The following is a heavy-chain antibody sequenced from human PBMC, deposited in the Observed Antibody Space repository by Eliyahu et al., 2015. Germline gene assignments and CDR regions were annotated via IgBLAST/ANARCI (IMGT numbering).Heavy chain of an antibody. CDR1: XXXXGGGDYY. J-gene: IGHJ3*02. V-gene: IGHV4-31*01. Sequence: QVQLQESGPGLVKPSQTLSLTCTVXXXXXGGGDYYXSWIRHLPGKGLEWIGHIHSSGAAYYNPSLESLDVISVDTSKNQFSLELDSVTAADTAMYYCVRLTPGGTDSFDIWGQGTKVTVSS. D-gene: IGHD3-16*01. CDR3: VRLTPGGTDSFDI. CDR2: IHSSGAA.